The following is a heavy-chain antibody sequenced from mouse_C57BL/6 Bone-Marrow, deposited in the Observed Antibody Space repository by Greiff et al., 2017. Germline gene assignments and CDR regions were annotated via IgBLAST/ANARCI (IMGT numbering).Heavy chain of an antibody. J-gene: IGHJ1*03. V-gene: IGHV3-5*01. CDR3: AREKGYDYDWYFDV. D-gene: IGHD2-4*01. CDR1: GISITTGNYR. CDR2: IYYSGTI. Sequence: EVQVVESGPGLVKPSQTVFLTCTVTGISITTGNYRWSWIRQFPGNKLEWIGYIYYSGTITYNPSLTSRTTITRDTPKNQFFLEMNSLTAEDTATYDCAREKGYDYDWYFDVWGTGTTVTVSS.